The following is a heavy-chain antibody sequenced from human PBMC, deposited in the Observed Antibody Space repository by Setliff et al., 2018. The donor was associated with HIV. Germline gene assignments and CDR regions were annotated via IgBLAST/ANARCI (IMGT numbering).Heavy chain of an antibody. J-gene: IGHJ6*03. CDR3: ALTAHNLLRGYMDV. CDR2: FYVGGDT. CDR1: GGPVSTYY. V-gene: IGHV4-4*07. D-gene: IGHD7-27*01. Sequence: SETLSLTCTVSGGPVSTYYWSWIRQPAGKGLEWIGRFYVGGDTNYNPSLKSRVTMSVDTSKKRFSLKLKSVTAADTAVYYCALTAHNLLRGYMDVWGKGTKVTVS.